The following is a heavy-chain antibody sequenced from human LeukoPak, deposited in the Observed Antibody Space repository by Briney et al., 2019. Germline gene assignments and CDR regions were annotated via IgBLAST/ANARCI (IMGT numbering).Heavy chain of an antibody. CDR2: ISYDGSNK. Sequence: GGSLRLSCAASGFTFSSYGMHWVRQAPGKGLEWVAVISYDGSNKYYADSVKGRFTISRDNSKNTLYLQMNSLRAEDTAVYYCAKNTDYGDYELGYWGQGTLVTVSS. V-gene: IGHV3-30*18. J-gene: IGHJ4*02. CDR3: AKNTDYGDYELGY. CDR1: GFTFSSYG. D-gene: IGHD4-17*01.